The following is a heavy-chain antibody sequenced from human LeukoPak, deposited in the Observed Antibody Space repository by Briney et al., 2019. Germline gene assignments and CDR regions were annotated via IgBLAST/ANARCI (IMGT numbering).Heavy chain of an antibody. CDR3: ARNIVPAAVNYYYYGMDV. D-gene: IGHD2-2*01. CDR2: IYYSGHT. V-gene: IGHV4-59*12. CDR1: GGSISSYY. J-gene: IGHJ6*04. Sequence: SETLSLICTVSGGSISSYYWSWIRQPPGKGLEWIGYIYYSGHTNYNPSLKSRVTISVDTSKNQCSLKLSSVTAEDTAVYYCARNIVPAAVNYYYYGMDVWGKGTTVTVSS.